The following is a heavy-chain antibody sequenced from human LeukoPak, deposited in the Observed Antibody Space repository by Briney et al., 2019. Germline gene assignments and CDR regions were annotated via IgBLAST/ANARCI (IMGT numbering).Heavy chain of an antibody. CDR2: INHSGST. V-gene: IGHV4-34*01. Sequence: SETLSLTRAVDGGSFSGYYWSWIRQPPGKGLEWIGEINHSGSTNYNPSLKSRVTISVDTSKNQFSLKLSSVTAADTAVYYCARGGGIAAAGTEFDPWGQGTLVTVSS. D-gene: IGHD6-13*01. J-gene: IGHJ5*02. CDR3: ARGGGIAAAGTEFDP. CDR1: GGSFSGYY.